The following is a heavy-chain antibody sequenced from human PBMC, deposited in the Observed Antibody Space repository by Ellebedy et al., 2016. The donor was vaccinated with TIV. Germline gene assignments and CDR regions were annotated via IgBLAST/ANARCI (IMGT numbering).Heavy chain of an antibody. Sequence: PGGSLRLSCAASGFTLSSYWMSWVRQAPGKGLEWVANIKQEGSEKYYVDSVKGRFTISRDNAKNSLYLQMNSLRAEDTAVYYCANEWGVGFDIWGQGTMVTVSS. V-gene: IGHV3-7*01. CDR3: ANEWGVGFDI. CDR1: GFTLSSYW. CDR2: IKQEGSEK. J-gene: IGHJ3*02. D-gene: IGHD3-16*01.